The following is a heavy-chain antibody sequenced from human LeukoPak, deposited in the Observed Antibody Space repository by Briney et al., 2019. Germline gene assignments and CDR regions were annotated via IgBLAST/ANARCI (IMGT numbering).Heavy chain of an antibody. CDR3: ARDMSIAARSVAFDI. V-gene: IGHV1-69*05. CDR2: IIPIFGTA. Sequence: SVKVSCKASGGTFSSYAISWVRQAPGQGLEWMGRIIPIFGTANYAQKFQGRVTITTDESTSTAYRELSSLRSEDTAVYYCARDMSIAARSVAFDIWGQGTMVTVSS. J-gene: IGHJ3*02. CDR1: GGTFSSYA. D-gene: IGHD6-6*01.